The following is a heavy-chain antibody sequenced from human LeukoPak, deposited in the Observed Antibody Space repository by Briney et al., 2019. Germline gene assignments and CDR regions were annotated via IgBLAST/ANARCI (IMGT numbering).Heavy chain of an antibody. D-gene: IGHD3-10*01. Sequence: GGSLRLSCAASGFTFYNAWMSWVRQAPGKGLEWVGRIKSKIDGGTADYAAAVKGRFTMSRDDSKNMLYLQMNSLKTEDTAVYYCNTVYYYGSGSYSGYWGQGTLVTVSS. CDR2: IKSKIDGGTA. CDR3: NTVYYYGSGSYSGY. CDR1: GFTFYNAW. J-gene: IGHJ4*02. V-gene: IGHV3-15*01.